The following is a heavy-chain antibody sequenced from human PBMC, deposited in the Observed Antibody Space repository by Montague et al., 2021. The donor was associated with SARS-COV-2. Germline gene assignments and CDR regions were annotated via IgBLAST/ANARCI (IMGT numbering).Heavy chain of an antibody. D-gene: IGHD6-19*01. CDR3: ARDKVAGRGYYLEY. CDR2: IYYSEST. J-gene: IGHJ4*02. CDR1: GGSISSYY. Sequence: SETLSLTCTVSGGSISSYYWSWIRQPPGKGLEWIGYIYYSESTNYNPSLKSRVSMSVDTSKNQFSLHLSPVTAADTAVYYCARDKVAGRGYYLEYWGQGTLVTVSS. V-gene: IGHV4-59*01.